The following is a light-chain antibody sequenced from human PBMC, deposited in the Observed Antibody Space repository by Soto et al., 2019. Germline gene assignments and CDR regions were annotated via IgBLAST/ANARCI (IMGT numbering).Light chain of an antibody. CDR1: SSDVADYKY. V-gene: IGLV2-14*01. J-gene: IGLJ1*01. Sequence: QSALTQPPSVSGSPGQSINISCTGTSSDVADYKYVSWYQKHPGKAPKALLYEVSNRPSGVSTRFSGSKSGNTASLTISGLQAEDEADYYCASYTTTKTLVFGPGTKVTVL. CDR2: EVS. CDR3: ASYTTTKTLV.